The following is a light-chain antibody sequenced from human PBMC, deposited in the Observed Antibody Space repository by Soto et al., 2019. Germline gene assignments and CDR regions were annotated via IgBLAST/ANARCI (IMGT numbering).Light chain of an antibody. CDR2: GAS. Sequence: DLQMTQSPFTLSASAGDRVTITCRASQSISTWLAWYQQKPGKAPKLLIYGASSLASGVPSRFSGSGSGTEFTLTISSLQPDDFATYYCQQHNGYSERMFGQGTKVEV. CDR1: QSISTW. CDR3: QQHNGYSERM. J-gene: IGKJ1*01. V-gene: IGKV1-5*01.